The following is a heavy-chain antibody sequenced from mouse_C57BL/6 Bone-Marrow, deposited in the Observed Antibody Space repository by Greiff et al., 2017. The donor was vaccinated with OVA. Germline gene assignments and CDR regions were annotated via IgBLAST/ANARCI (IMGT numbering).Heavy chain of an antibody. CDR1: GYTFTDYE. J-gene: IGHJ3*01. CDR3: TRYHYGQTWCAY. CDR2: IDPETGGT. D-gene: IGHD1-1*01. Sequence: QVQLQQSGAELVRPGASVTLSCKASGYTFTDYEMHWVKQTPVHGLEWIGAIDPETGGTAYNQKFKGKAILTADKSSSTAYMELRSLTSEDSAVYYCTRYHYGQTWCAYWGQGTLLTVSA. V-gene: IGHV1-15*01.